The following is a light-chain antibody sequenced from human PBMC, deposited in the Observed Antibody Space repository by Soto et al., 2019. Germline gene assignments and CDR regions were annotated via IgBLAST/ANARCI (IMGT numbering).Light chain of an antibody. V-gene: IGKV3-11*01. J-gene: IGKJ4*01. CDR1: QSVSSY. Sequence: EIVLTQSPVTLSLSPGERATLSCRASQSVSSYLAWYQQKPGQAPRLLIYDAFKRATGIPARFSGSGSGTDFTLIISSLEPEDFAVYYCQQRSNWPSTFGGRTKVEIK. CDR3: QQRSNWPST. CDR2: DAF.